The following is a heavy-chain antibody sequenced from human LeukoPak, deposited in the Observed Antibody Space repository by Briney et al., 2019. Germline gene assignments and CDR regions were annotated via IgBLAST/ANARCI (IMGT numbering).Heavy chain of an antibody. CDR1: GFTFSSYG. CDR2: IRYDGSNK. J-gene: IGHJ4*02. D-gene: IGHD3-22*01. CDR3: AKDLETYYSPYYFNY. Sequence: GGSLRLSCAASGFTFSSYGMHWVRQAPGKGLEWVAFIRYDGSNKYYADSVKGRFTISRGNSKNTLYLQMNSLRAEDTAVYYCAKDLETYYSPYYFNYWGQGTLVTVSS. V-gene: IGHV3-30*02.